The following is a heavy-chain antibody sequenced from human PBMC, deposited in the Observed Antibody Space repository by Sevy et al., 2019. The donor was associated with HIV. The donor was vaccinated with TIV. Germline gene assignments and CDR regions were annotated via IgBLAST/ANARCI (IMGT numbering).Heavy chain of an antibody. D-gene: IGHD3-3*01. Sequence: ASVKVSCKASGYTFTSYGISWVRQAPGQGLEWMGWISAYNGNTNYAQTLQGRVTMTTDTSTSTAYMELRSLRSDDTAVYYCARDTRRYDFWSGYPYAYYYYGMDVWGQGTTVTVSS. CDR2: ISAYNGNT. CDR1: GYTFTSYG. CDR3: ARDTRRYDFWSGYPYAYYYYGMDV. J-gene: IGHJ6*02. V-gene: IGHV1-18*01.